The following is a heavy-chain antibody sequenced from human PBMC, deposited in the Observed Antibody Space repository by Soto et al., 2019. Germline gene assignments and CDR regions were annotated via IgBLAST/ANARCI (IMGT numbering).Heavy chain of an antibody. Sequence: EVQLVESGGGLVQPGGSLRLSCAASGFTFKRYWMGWVRQDPGKGPEWLANIKQDGSERYYVDSVKGRITIARDNVENSRFLTMNSLRAEATAVLYCTLTISALPGDAYWGQGALVTVSS. CDR1: GFTFKRYW. CDR3: TLTISALPGDAY. V-gene: IGHV3-7*01. CDR2: IKQDGSER. D-gene: IGHD6-6*01. J-gene: IGHJ4*02.